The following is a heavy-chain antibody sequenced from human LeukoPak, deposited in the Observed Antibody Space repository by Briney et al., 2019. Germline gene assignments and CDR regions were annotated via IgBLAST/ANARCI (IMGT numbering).Heavy chain of an antibody. CDR1: GFTFSSYG. CDR3: ARVFRVGAEDY. D-gene: IGHD1-26*01. V-gene: IGHV3-33*01. Sequence: PGRSLRLSCAASGFTFSSYGTHWVRQAPGKGLEWVAVIWYDGSNKYYADSVKGRFTISRDNSKNTLYLQMNSLRAEDTAVYYCARVFRVGAEDYWGQGTLVTVSS. CDR2: IWYDGSNK. J-gene: IGHJ4*02.